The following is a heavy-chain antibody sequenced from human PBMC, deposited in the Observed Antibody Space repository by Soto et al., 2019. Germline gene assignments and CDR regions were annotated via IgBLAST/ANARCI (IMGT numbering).Heavy chain of an antibody. V-gene: IGHV1-69*01. CDR1: GGTFSNYA. CDR3: ARYYDILTGGSYYYGMDV. CDR2: VIPMFGTA. J-gene: IGHJ6*02. D-gene: IGHD3-9*01. Sequence: QVQLVQSGAEVKKPGSSVKVSCKASGGTFSNYAISWVRQAPGQGLEWMGGVIPMFGTANYAQKFQGRVTITADESTITAYLELSSLRSEDTAVYYCARYYDILTGGSYYYGMDVWGQGTTVTVSS.